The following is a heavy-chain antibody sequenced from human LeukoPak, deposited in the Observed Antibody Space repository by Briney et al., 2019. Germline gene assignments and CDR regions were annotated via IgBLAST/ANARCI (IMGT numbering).Heavy chain of an antibody. CDR2: IWYDGSNK. J-gene: IGHJ4*02. V-gene: IGHV3-33*01. CDR3: ASGDSSGYYSAFDY. CDR1: GFTFSSYG. Sequence: PGRSLRLSCAASGFTFSSYGMHWVRQAPGKGLEWVAVIWYDGSNKYYADSVKGRFTISRDNAKNSLYLQMNSLRAEDTAVYYCASGDSSGYYSAFDYWGQGTLVTVSS. D-gene: IGHD3-22*01.